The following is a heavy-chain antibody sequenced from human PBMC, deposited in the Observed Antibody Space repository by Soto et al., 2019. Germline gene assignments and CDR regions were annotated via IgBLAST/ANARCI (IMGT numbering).Heavy chain of an antibody. CDR2: IYYSGST. CDR3: ARDSSSSGWNWFDP. V-gene: IGHV4-59*01. CDR1: GGSISCYY. Sequence: SETLSLTCTVSGGSISCYYCSWIRQPPGKGLEWIGYIYYSGSTNYNPSLKSRVTISVDTSKNQFSLKLSSVTAADTAVYYCARDSSSSGWNWFDPWGQGTLVTVSS. D-gene: IGHD6-19*01. J-gene: IGHJ5*02.